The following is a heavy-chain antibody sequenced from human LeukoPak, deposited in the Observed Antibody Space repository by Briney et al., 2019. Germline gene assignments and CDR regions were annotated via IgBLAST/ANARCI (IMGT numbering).Heavy chain of an antibody. V-gene: IGHV1-18*01. Sequence: ASVKVSCKASGYTFTSYGISWVRQAPGQGLEWMGRISAYNGNTNYAQKLQGRVTMTTDTSTSTAYMELRSLRSDDTAVYYCARFYSNYQPADYWGQGTLVTVSS. CDR3: ARFYSNYQPADY. J-gene: IGHJ4*02. CDR2: ISAYNGNT. D-gene: IGHD4-11*01. CDR1: GYTFTSYG.